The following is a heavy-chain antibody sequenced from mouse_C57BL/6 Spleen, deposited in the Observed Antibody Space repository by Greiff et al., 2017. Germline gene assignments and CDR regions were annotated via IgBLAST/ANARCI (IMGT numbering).Heavy chain of an antibody. CDR1: GYTFTSYG. V-gene: IGHV1-81*01. CDR3: ARDDYDGDYYAMDY. D-gene: IGHD2-4*01. Sequence: QVQLQQSGAELARPGASVKLSCKASGYTFTSYGISWVKQRTGQGLEWIGEIYPRSGNTYYNEKFKGKATLTADKSSSTAYMELRSLTSEDSAVYFCARDDYDGDYYAMDYGGQGTSVTVSS. J-gene: IGHJ4*01. CDR2: IYPRSGNT.